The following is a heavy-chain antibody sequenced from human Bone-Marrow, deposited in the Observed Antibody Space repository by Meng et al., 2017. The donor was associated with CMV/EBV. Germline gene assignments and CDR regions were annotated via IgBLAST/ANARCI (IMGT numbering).Heavy chain of an antibody. D-gene: IGHD1/OR15-1a*01. J-gene: IGHJ4*02. CDR3: ARERSEGLEQGDY. Sequence: ASVKVSCKAFGYTFNNYGLSWVRQAPGQGLEWMGWISAYNGNTNYAQKFQGRVTMTTDTSTSTAYMELRSLKSDDTAVYYCARERSEGLEQGDYWGQGTLVPVSS. V-gene: IGHV1-18*04. CDR2: ISAYNGNT. CDR1: GYTFNNYG.